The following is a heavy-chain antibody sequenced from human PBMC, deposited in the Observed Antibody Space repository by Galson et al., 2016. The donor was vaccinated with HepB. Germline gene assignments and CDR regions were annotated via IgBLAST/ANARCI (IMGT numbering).Heavy chain of an antibody. Sequence: SLRLSCAASEFTFSSYAMSWVRQAPGKGLEWVSGITGSGDKTLYADSVKGRFAISRDNSKNTLYLQLDNLRGEDTAVYYCVKYVGLDGFDYWGQGTLVIVSS. CDR3: VKYVGLDGFDY. CDR2: ITGSGDKT. CDR1: EFTFSSYA. J-gene: IGHJ4*02. V-gene: IGHV3-23*01. D-gene: IGHD3/OR15-3a*01.